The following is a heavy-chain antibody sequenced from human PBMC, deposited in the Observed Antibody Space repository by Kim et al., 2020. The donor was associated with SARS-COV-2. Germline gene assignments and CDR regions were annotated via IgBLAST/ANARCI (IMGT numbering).Heavy chain of an antibody. D-gene: IGHD6-19*01. CDR2: ISYDGSNK. CDR3: ARGRYSSGWYLDY. J-gene: IGHJ4*02. CDR1: GFTFSSYA. Sequence: GGSLRLSCAASGFTFSSYAMHWVRQAPGKGLEWVAVISYDGSNKYYADSVKGRFTISRDNSKNTLYLQMNSLRAEDTAVYYCARGRYSSGWYLDYWGQGTLVTVSS. V-gene: IGHV3-30*04.